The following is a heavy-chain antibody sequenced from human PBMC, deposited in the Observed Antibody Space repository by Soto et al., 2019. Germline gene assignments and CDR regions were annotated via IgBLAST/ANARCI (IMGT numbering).Heavy chain of an antibody. V-gene: IGHV1-2*02. CDR1: GYIFTGYH. Sequence: ASVKVSCKASGYIFTGYHIHWVRQAPGRGLEWMGWINPNSGDTEYAQNFQGRVTMTRDTSFNLVYMEMSGLMSDDTAVYYCASDARGTRGFDEIDIWGQGTPVTVYS. D-gene: IGHD3-9*01. J-gene: IGHJ6*02. CDR3: ASDARGTRGFDEIDI. CDR2: INPNSGDT.